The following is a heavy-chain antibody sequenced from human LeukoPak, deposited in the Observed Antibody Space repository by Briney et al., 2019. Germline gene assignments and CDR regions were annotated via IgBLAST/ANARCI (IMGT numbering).Heavy chain of an antibody. CDR2: INSDGSIT. CDR3: ARGYSSSHDY. D-gene: IGHD6-13*01. V-gene: IGHV3-74*01. Sequence: GGSLRLSCAASGFTFSTYWMHWVRQAPEKGLVWVSRINSDGSITSYADSVKGRFTISRDNAKNILFLQMNSLRAEDTAVYYCARGYSSSHDYWGQGTLVTVSS. J-gene: IGHJ4*02. CDR1: GFTFSTYW.